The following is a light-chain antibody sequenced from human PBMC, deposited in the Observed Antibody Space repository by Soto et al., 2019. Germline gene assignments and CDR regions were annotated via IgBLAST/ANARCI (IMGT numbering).Light chain of an antibody. CDR3: QQYNNWPPLT. J-gene: IGKJ4*01. V-gene: IGKV3-15*01. Sequence: EIVMTQSPATLSVSPGERVTLSCRASQSVSSNLGWYQQKPGQAPRPLIYGASTRATGIPARFSGSGSGTEFTLTISSLQSEDFAVYYCQQYNNWPPLTFGGGTKVEIK. CDR1: QSVSSN. CDR2: GAS.